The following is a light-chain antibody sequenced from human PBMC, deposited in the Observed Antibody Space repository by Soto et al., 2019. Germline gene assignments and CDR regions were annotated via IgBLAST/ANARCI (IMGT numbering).Light chain of an antibody. CDR2: KAS. CDR1: QSISSW. Sequence: DIQMTQSPSTLSASVGDRVTITCRASQSISSWLAWYQQKPGKAPKLLIYKASSLESGVPSRFSGSGSGTDFPLTISSLQPDDFATYYCQQDNNSPTFGQGTKVEIK. V-gene: IGKV1-5*03. J-gene: IGKJ1*01. CDR3: QQDNNSPT.